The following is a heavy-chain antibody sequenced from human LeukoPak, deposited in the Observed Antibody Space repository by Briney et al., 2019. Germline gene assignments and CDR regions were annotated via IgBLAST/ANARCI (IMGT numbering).Heavy chain of an antibody. D-gene: IGHD3-9*01. V-gene: IGHV1-18*01. J-gene: IGHJ3*02. CDR3: ARDPGRGIGRLQPVLRYFDWLSKDHQAFDI. CDR1: GYTFTSYG. Sequence: GASVKVSCKASGYTFTSYGISWVRQAPGQGLEWMGWISAYNGNTNYAQKLQGRVTMTTDTSPSTAYMELRSLRSDDTAVYYCARDPGRGIGRLQPVLRYFDWLSKDHQAFDIWGQGTMVTVSS. CDR2: ISAYNGNT.